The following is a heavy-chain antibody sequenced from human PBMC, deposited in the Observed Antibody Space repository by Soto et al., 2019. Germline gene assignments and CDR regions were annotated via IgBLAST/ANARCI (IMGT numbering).Heavy chain of an antibody. J-gene: IGHJ4*02. D-gene: IGHD6-6*01. Sequence: ASVKVSCKASGYTFTSYGISWVRQAPGQGLEWMGWISAYNGNTNYAQKLQGRVTMTTDTSTSTAYMELRSLRSDDTAVYYSARTPSSIAAYYFDYWGQGTLVTVSS. CDR1: GYTFTSYG. CDR3: ARTPSSIAAYYFDY. CDR2: ISAYNGNT. V-gene: IGHV1-18*01.